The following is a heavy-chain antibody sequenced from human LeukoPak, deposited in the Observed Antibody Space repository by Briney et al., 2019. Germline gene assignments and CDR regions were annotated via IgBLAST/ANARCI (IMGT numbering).Heavy chain of an antibody. CDR3: ATDRNQLWFDY. J-gene: IGHJ4*02. CDR2: ISYSGST. Sequence: PSETLSLTCAVYGGSFSGYYWSWIRQPPGKGLEWIGYISYSGSTNYNPSLKSRVTISVDTSKNQFSLKLSSVTAADTAVYYCATDRNQLWFDYWGQGTLVTVSS. D-gene: IGHD1-14*01. CDR1: GGSFSGYY. V-gene: IGHV4-59*01.